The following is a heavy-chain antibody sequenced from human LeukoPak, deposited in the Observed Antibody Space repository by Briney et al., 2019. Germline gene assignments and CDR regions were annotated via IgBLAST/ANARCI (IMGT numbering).Heavy chain of an antibody. D-gene: IGHD4-17*01. CDR1: GYTFTSYY. CDR3: ATSTVTTPFDY. Sequence: ASVKVSCKASGYTFTSYYMHWVRQAPGQGLEWMGTINPSGGSTSYAQKFQGRVTMTRDTSTSTVYMELSSLRSEDTAVYYCATSTVTTPFDYWGQGTLVTVSS. V-gene: IGHV1-46*01. J-gene: IGHJ4*02. CDR2: INPSGGST.